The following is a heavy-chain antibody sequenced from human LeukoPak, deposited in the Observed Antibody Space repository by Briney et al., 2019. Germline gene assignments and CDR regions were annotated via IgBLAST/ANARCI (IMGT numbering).Heavy chain of an antibody. Sequence: GGSLRLSCAASGFTFSSYAMHWVRQAPDKGLEWVAVISYAGSNKYYADSVKGRFTISRDNSKNTLYLQMNSLRAEDTAVYYCARAIAAAGPYYFDYWGQGTLVTVSS. D-gene: IGHD6-13*01. CDR2: ISYAGSNK. V-gene: IGHV3-30*04. CDR3: ARAIAAAGPYYFDY. J-gene: IGHJ4*02. CDR1: GFTFSSYA.